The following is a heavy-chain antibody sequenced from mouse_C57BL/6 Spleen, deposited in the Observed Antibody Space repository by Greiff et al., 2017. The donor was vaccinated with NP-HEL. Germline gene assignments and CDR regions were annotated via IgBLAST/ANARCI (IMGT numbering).Heavy chain of an antibody. Sequence: DVKLVESGGDLVKPGGSLKLSCAASGFTFSSYGMSWVRQTPDKRLEWVATISSGGSYTYYPDSVKGRFTISRDNAKNTLYLQMSSLKSEDTAMYYCARDDYDGFAYWGQGTLATVSA. CDR2: ISSGGSYT. CDR3: ARDDYDGFAY. D-gene: IGHD2-4*01. V-gene: IGHV5-6*02. CDR1: GFTFSSYG. J-gene: IGHJ3*01.